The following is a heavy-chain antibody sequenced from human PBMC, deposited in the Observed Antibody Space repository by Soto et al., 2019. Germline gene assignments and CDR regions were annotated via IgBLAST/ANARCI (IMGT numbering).Heavy chain of an antibody. CDR1: GFTFSDYY. CDR2: ISSSGSTI. D-gene: IGHD2-21*01. J-gene: IGHJ4*02. V-gene: IGHV3-11*04. CDR3: ARNGGNYWADF. Sequence: PGGSLRLSCAASGFTFSDYYMSWIRQAPGKGLEWVSYISSSGSTIYYADSVKGRFTISRDNSKNTVYLQMNSLSLEDTAVYYCARNGGNYWADFWGQGTPVTVSS.